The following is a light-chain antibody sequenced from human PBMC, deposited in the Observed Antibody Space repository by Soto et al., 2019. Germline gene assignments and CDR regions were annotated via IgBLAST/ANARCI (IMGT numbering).Light chain of an antibody. CDR3: QQSYNAPPYT. J-gene: IGKJ2*01. CDR2: AAS. V-gene: IGKV1-39*01. Sequence: DIQMTQSPSSLSASVGDRVTITCRASRSISSYLNWYQQKPGKAPKLLIYAASSLQSGVPSRFSGSGSGTDFTITISSLQPEDFATYYCQQSYNAPPYTFGEGTKLEIK. CDR1: RSISSY.